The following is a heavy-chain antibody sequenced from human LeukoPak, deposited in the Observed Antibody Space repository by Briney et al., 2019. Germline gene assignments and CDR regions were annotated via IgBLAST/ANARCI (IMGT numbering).Heavy chain of an antibody. CDR3: AREGRRQWPPSRRSADGTFDY. CDR1: GFTFSSYA. Sequence: GGSLRLSCAASGFTFSSYAMSWVRQAPGKGLEWVSYISSSGSTIYYADSVKGRFTISRDNAKNSLYLQMNSLRAEDTAVYYCAREGRRQWPPSRRSADGTFDYWGQGTLVTVSS. V-gene: IGHV3-48*04. CDR2: ISSSGSTI. J-gene: IGHJ4*02. D-gene: IGHD6-19*01.